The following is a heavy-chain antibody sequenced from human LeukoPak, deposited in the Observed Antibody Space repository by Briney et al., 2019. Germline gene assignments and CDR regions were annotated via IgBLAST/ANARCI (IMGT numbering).Heavy chain of an antibody. Sequence: GASVKVSCKASGGTFSSYAISWVRQAPGQGLEWMGGIIPIFGTANYAQKFQGRVTITADESTSTAYMELSSLRSEDTAVYYCASEGPSCGGDCYHKDSYYYMDVWGKGTTVTVSS. CDR3: ASEGPSCGGDCYHKDSYYYMDV. CDR2: IIPIFGTA. V-gene: IGHV1-69*13. J-gene: IGHJ6*03. D-gene: IGHD2-21*01. CDR1: GGTFSSYA.